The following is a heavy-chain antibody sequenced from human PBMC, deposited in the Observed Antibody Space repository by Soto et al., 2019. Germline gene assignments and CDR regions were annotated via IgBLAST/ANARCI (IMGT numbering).Heavy chain of an antibody. J-gene: IGHJ5*02. D-gene: IGHD3-22*01. CDR3: AQDGYYDSSGSPNSWFDP. CDR1: GFTFSSYA. V-gene: IGHV3-23*01. Sequence: EVQLLESGGGLVQPGGSLRLSCAASGFTFSSYAMSWVRQAPGKGLEWVSAISGSGGSTYYADSVKGRFTISRDNSKNTLYLQMNSLRAEDTAVYYCAQDGYYDSSGSPNSWFDPWGQGTLVTVSS. CDR2: ISGSGGST.